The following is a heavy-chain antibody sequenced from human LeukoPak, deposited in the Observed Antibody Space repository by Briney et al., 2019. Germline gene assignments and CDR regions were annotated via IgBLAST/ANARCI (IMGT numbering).Heavy chain of an antibody. CDR2: ISGSGDDT. J-gene: IGHJ4*02. V-gene: IGHV3-23*01. CDR1: GFTFSSYV. Sequence: GGSLRRSCSASGFTFSSYVVTWVRQAPGQGLEWVSAISGSGDDTYYADSVKGRFTISRDNSKNTLYLQMNSLRAEDTAVYYCAKKEAMIRGVPYYYDFWGQGTLVTVSS. CDR3: AKKEAMIRGVPYYYDF. D-gene: IGHD3-10*01.